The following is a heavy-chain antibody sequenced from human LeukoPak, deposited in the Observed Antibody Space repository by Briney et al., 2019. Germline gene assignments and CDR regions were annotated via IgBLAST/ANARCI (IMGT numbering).Heavy chain of an antibody. V-gene: IGHV3-23*01. J-gene: IGHJ4*02. CDR1: GFTFSSYA. CDR2: ISGSGGST. CDR3: AKEVVIAAAIYYFDY. D-gene: IGHD6-13*01. Sequence: GGSLRLSCAASGFTFSSYAMSWVPQAPGKGLEWVSAISGSGGSTYYADSVMGRFTISRDNSKNTLYLQMNSLRAEDTAVCYCAKEVVIAAAIYYFDYWGQGTLVTVSS.